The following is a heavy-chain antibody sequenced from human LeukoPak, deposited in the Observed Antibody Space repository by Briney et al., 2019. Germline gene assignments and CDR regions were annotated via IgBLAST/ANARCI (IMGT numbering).Heavy chain of an antibody. V-gene: IGHV3-74*01. CDR2: ISDDGSST. CDR1: TFTFSDYW. D-gene: IGHD4-11*01. J-gene: IGHJ5*02. Sequence: GGSLRLSCAASTFTFSDYWMHWVRQAPGKGLVWVSRISDDGSSTTYADSVRGRFTISRDNAKNTLYLQMNSLRVEDTAMYYCVRGLYSDYNWFDPWGQGTLVTVSS. CDR3: VRGLYSDYNWFDP.